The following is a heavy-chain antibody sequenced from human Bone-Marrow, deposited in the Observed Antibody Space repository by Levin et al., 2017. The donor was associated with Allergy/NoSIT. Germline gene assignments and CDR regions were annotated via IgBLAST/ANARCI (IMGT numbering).Heavy chain of an antibody. J-gene: IGHJ1*01. Sequence: PGGSLRLFCAASDFTFSTYAMSWVRQAPGKGLEWVSTIGGLGIDTYYADSVRGRFTISRDNSDNTLYLQMDSLSAEDTAVYYCARLFRPYDSRYFQDWGQGTLVTVSS. CDR2: IGGLGIDT. CDR1: DFTFSTYA. V-gene: IGHV3-23*01. CDR3: ARLFRPYDSRYFQD. D-gene: IGHD3-22*01.